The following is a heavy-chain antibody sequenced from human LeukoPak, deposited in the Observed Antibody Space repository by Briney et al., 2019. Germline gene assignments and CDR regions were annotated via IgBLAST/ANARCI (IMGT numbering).Heavy chain of an antibody. D-gene: IGHD4-17*01. CDR3: ARTDYGDYHGVFDY. CDR2: IYYSGST. Sequence: PSETLSLTCTVSGGSISSYYWSWIRQPPGKGLEWIGYIYYSGSTNYNPSLKSRVTISVDTSKNQFSLKLSSVTAADTAVYYCARTDYGDYHGVFDYWGQGTLVTVSS. V-gene: IGHV4-59*01. CDR1: GGSISSYY. J-gene: IGHJ4*02.